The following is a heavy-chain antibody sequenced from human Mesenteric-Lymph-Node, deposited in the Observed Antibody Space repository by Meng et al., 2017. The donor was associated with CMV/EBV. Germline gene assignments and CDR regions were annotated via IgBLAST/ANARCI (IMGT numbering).Heavy chain of an antibody. CDR3: ARGRYYDFWSGYFDY. Sequence: SVKVSCKASGGTLSSYAISWVRQAPGQGLEWMGGIIPIFGTANYAQKFQGRVTITTDESTSTAYMELSSLRSEDTAVYYCARGRYYDFWSGYFDYWGQGTLVTVSS. CDR1: GGTLSSYA. V-gene: IGHV1-69*05. J-gene: IGHJ4*02. CDR2: IIPIFGTA. D-gene: IGHD3-3*01.